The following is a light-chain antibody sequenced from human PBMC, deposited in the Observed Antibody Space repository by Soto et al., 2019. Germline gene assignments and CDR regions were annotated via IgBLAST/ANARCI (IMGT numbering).Light chain of an antibody. Sequence: QSALTQPASVSGSPGQSLTISCTGTSSDVGSYNLVSWYQQHPGKAPKLMIYEGSKRPSGVSNRFSGSKSGNTASLTISGLQAEDEADYYCCSYAGSSWVFGGGTKVTVL. J-gene: IGLJ3*02. V-gene: IGLV2-23*01. CDR2: EGS. CDR1: SSDVGSYNL. CDR3: CSYAGSSWV.